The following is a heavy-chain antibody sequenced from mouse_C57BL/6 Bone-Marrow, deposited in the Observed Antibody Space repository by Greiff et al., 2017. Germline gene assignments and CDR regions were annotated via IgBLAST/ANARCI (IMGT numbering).Heavy chain of an antibody. CDR3: AIILPWFAY. CDR1: GYTFTSYW. Sequence: QVQLQQPGAELVKPGASVKVSCKASGYTFTSYWMHWVQQRPGQGLEWIGRIHPSDSDTNYNQKFKGKATLTEDKSSSTAYMKLSILTSEDSAVYSCAIILPWFAYWGQGTLVTVSA. CDR2: IHPSDSDT. V-gene: IGHV1-74*01. J-gene: IGHJ3*01.